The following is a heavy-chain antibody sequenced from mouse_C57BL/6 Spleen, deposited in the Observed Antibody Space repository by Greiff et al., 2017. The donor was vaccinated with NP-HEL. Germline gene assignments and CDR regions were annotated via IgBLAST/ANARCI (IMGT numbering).Heavy chain of an antibody. D-gene: IGHD1-1*01. Sequence: EVKLVASGGGLVKPGGSLKLSCAASGFTFSDYGMHWVRQAPEKGLEWVAYISSGSSTIYYADTVKGRFTISRDNAKNTLFLQMTSLRSEDTAMYYCARLRSGYAMDYWGQGTSVTVSS. CDR3: ARLRSGYAMDY. V-gene: IGHV5-17*01. J-gene: IGHJ4*01. CDR2: ISSGSSTI. CDR1: GFTFSDYG.